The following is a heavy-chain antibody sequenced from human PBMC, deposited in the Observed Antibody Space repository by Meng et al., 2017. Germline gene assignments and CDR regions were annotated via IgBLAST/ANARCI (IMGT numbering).Heavy chain of an antibody. CDR1: GGSISSSNW. D-gene: IGHD2-15*01. Sequence: GPLQASGPGLVKPSGTLSLTCPVPGGSISSSNWWSWGRQPPGKGLEWIGEIYHSGSTNYNPSLKSRVTISVDKSKNQFSLKLSSVTAADTAVYYCARWSIYCSGGSCYSFDYWGQGTLVTVSS. CDR2: IYHSGST. V-gene: IGHV4-4*02. CDR3: ARWSIYCSGGSCYSFDY. J-gene: IGHJ4*02.